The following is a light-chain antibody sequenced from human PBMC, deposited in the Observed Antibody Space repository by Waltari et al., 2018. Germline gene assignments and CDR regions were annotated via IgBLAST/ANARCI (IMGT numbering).Light chain of an antibody. J-gene: IGLJ3*02. CDR1: SIDVGGYNF. V-gene: IGLV2-14*03. CDR3: SSYTTSSTRV. Sequence: QSALPQPASVSGSPGRSITISCPGTSIDVGGYNFFSWYQQHPGKAPKLIIYDATNGPSGVSTRFSGSKSGNTASLTISGLQTEDEADYYCSSYTTSSTRVFGGGTKLTVL. CDR2: DAT.